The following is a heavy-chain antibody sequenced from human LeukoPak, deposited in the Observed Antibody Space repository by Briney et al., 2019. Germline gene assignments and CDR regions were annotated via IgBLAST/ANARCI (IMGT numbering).Heavy chain of an antibody. D-gene: IGHD3-3*01. CDR3: ARERVGRITIFGVVIIELDP. CDR1: GYSISSGYY. J-gene: IGHJ5*02. Sequence: SETLSLTCTVSGYSISSGYYWGWIRQPPGKGLEWIGSIYHSGSTYYNPSLKSRVTISVDTSKNQFSLKLSSVTAADTAVYYCARERVGRITIFGVVIIELDPWGQGTLVTVSS. CDR2: IYHSGST. V-gene: IGHV4-38-2*02.